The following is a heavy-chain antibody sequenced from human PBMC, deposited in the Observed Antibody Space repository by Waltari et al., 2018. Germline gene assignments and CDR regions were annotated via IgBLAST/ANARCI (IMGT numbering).Heavy chain of an antibody. CDR1: GYSIRSGYY. CDR2: IYHSGST. D-gene: IGHD2-8*01. J-gene: IGHJ3*02. V-gene: IGHV4-38-2*01. CDR3: ARFNGGTISEGAFDI. Sequence: QVQLQESGPGLVKPSETLSLTCAVSGYSIRSGYYWGWIRQPPGKGLEWIGSIYHSGSTYYNPSLKSRVTISVDTSKNQFSLKLSSVTAADTAVYYCARFNGGTISEGAFDIWGQGTMVTVSS.